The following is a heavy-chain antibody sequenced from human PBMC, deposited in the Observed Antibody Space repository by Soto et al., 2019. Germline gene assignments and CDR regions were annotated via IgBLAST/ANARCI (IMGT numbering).Heavy chain of an antibody. D-gene: IGHD3-9*01. CDR1: GFTFTSSA. J-gene: IGHJ6*02. V-gene: IGHV1-58*01. CDR3: AADRGEYDTYYYYGMDV. CDR2: IVVGSGNT. Sequence: SVKVSCKDSGFTFTSSAVQWVRQARGQRLEWIGWIVVGSGNTNYAQKFQERVTITRDMSTSTAYMELSSLRSEDTAVYYCAADRGEYDTYYYYGMDVWGQGTTVTVSS.